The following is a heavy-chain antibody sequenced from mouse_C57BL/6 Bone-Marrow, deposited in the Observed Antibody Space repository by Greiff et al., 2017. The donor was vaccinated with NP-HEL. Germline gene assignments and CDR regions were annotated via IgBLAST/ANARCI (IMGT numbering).Heavy chain of an antibody. CDR3: ARSGGYDYDEGIR. CDR1: GYTFTDYY. V-gene: IGHV1-26*01. Sequence: EVQLQQSGPELVKPGASVKISCKASGYTFTDYYMNWVKQSHGKSLEWIGDINPNNGGTSYSQKFKGKATLTVDKSSSTAYMELRSLTSEDSAVYYCARSGGYDYDEGIRWGQGTLVTVSA. D-gene: IGHD2-4*01. CDR2: INPNNGGT. J-gene: IGHJ3*02.